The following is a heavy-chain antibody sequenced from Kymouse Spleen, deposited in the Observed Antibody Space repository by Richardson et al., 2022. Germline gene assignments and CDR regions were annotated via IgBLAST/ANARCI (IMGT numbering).Heavy chain of an antibody. D-gene: IGHD3-9*01. V-gene: IGHV4-34*01. CDR3: ARDDILTGSYYGMDV. CDR2: INHSGST. J-gene: IGHJ6*02. Sequence: QVQLQQWGAGLLKPSETLSLTCAVYGGSFSGYYWSWIRQPPGKGLEWIGEINHSGSTNYNPSLKSRVTISVDTSKNQFSLKLSSVTAADTAVYYCARDDILTGSYYGMDVWGQGTTVTVSS. CDR1: GGSFSGYY.